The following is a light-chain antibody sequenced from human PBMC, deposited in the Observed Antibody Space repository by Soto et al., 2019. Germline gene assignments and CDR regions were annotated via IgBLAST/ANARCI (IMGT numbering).Light chain of an antibody. CDR1: QSVSSN. CDR3: QQYNNWPPWT. J-gene: IGKJ1*01. Sequence: EIVMTPSPGPLAVSPGGRATLSCRASQSVSSNLAWYQQKPGQAPRLLIYGASTRATGIPARFSGSGSGTEFSLTISSLQSEDFAVYYCQQYNNWPPWTFGQGTKVDIK. CDR2: GAS. V-gene: IGKV3-15*01.